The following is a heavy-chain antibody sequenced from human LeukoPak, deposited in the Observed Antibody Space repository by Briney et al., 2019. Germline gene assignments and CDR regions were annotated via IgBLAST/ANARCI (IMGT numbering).Heavy chain of an antibody. J-gene: IGHJ4*02. V-gene: IGHV1-2*02. D-gene: IGHD6-13*01. CDR1: GYTFTGYY. CDR3: ARGAAAGLYKYYFDY. CDR2: INPNSGGT. Sequence: ASVKVSCKASGYTFTGYYMHWVRQAPGRGLEWMGWINPNSGGTNYAQKFQGRVTMTRDTSISTAYMELSRLRSDDTAVYYCARGAAAGLYKYYFDYWGQGTLVTVSS.